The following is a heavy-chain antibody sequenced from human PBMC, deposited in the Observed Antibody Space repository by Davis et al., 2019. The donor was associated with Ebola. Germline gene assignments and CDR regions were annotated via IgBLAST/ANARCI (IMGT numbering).Heavy chain of an antibody. CDR1: GYTFTGYY. J-gene: IGHJ6*02. D-gene: IGHD4-17*01. Sequence: AASVKVSCKASGYTFTGYYMHWVRQAPGQGLEWMGWINPNSGGTNYAQKFQGWVTMTRNTSISTAYMELSSLRSEDTAVYYCARGYGDFYYYGMDVWGQGTTVTVSS. V-gene: IGHV1-2*04. CDR3: ARGYGDFYYYGMDV. CDR2: INPNSGGT.